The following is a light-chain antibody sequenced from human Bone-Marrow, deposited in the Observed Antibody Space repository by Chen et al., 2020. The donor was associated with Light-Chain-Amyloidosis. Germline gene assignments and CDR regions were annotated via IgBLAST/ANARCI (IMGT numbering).Light chain of an antibody. CDR2: EVI. J-gene: IGLJ3*02. CDR3: CSYAGDSWV. Sequence: QSALTQPPSASGSPGQSVPISCTGTNSDVGRYDYVSWYQQHPGKAPTFLIYEVIKRSSGVPDRFSGSKSGNTASLTVSGLQAEDEADYYCCSYAGDSWVFGGGTKLTVL. V-gene: IGLV2-8*01. CDR1: NSDVGRYDY.